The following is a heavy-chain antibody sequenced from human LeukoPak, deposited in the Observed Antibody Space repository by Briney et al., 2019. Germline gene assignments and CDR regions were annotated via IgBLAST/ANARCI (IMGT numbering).Heavy chain of an antibody. V-gene: IGHV3-73*01. J-gene: IGHJ4*02. CDR1: GFTFSGSL. D-gene: IGHD2-2*02. Sequence: GGSLRLSCAASGFTFSGSLIHWVRQASGKGLEWVGRIRTKADNYAAVYAASVKGRFTISRDDTKNTAYLQMNSLQSDDTATYYCIRQIVEADIGWGQGTLVTVSS. CDR2: IRTKADNYAA. CDR3: IRQIVEADIG.